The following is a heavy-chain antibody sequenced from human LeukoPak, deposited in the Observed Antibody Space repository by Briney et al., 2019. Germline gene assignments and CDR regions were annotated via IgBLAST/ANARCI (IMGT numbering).Heavy chain of an antibody. CDR2: INSDGSST. V-gene: IGHV3-74*01. J-gene: IGHJ4*02. D-gene: IGHD5-24*01. CDR1: GFTFSSYS. CDR3: AKSPSLELIES. Sequence: GGSLRLSCAASGFTFSSYSMNWVRQAPGKGLEWVSRINSDGSSTDYADSVKGRFTISRDNAKNTLSLQMSSLRAEDTAVYYCAKSPSLELIESWGQGTLVTVSS.